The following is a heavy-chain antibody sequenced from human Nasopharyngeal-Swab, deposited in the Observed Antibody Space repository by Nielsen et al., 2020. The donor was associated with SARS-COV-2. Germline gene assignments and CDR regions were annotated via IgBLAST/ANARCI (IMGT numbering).Heavy chain of an antibody. CDR2: IYYSGST. CDR1: GCSISSSSYY. CDR3: ARINYYDSSGYYS. J-gene: IGHJ4*02. Sequence: SETLSLTCTVSGCSISSSSYYWGWIRQPPGKGLEWIGSIYYSGSTYYTPSLTSRVTISVDTSKNQFSLKLSFVTAADTAVYYCARINYYDSSGYYSWGQGTLVTVSS. D-gene: IGHD3-22*01. V-gene: IGHV4-39*01.